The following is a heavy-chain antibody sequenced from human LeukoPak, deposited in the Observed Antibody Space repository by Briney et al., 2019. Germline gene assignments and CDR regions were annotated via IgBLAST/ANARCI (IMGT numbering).Heavy chain of an antibody. CDR2: ISAYNGNT. J-gene: IGHJ3*02. CDR3: ARDIGDIVVVPAAVNDAFDI. D-gene: IGHD2-2*01. Sequence: ASVKVSCKASGYTFTSYGISWVRQAPGQGLEWMGWISAYNGNTNYAQKLQGRVTMTTDTSTITAYMELRSLRSDDTAVYYCARDIGDIVVVPAAVNDAFDIWGQGTMVTVSS. CDR1: GYTFTSYG. V-gene: IGHV1-18*01.